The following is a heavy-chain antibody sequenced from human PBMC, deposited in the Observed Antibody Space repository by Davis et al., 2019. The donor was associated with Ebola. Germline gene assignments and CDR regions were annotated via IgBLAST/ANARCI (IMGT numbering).Heavy chain of an antibody. CDR3: ARDRSSNYYYGLDV. J-gene: IGHJ6*02. CDR2: ISSSGSYV. D-gene: IGHD4-11*01. Sequence: GESLKISCAASGFTVSSNHMTWVRQAPGKGLEWVASISSSGSYVYYADSVKGRFTISRDNAKNSLYLEMDSLRAEDTAVYYCARDRSSNYYYGLDVWGQGTTVTVSS. CDR1: GFTVSSNH. V-gene: IGHV3-21*06.